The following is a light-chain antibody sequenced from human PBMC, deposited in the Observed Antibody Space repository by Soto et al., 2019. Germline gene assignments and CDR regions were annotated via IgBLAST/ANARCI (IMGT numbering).Light chain of an antibody. V-gene: IGKV3-15*01. CDR2: GAS. Sequence: EIVMTQSPASLSVSPGDGATLSCRASQSVASNVAWYQQKPGQGPRLLIHGASTRALGVPARFSGSGSGTDFTLTINSLQSDDFAVYYCQQYHNWPPQYTFGQGTKLQIK. CDR1: QSVASN. J-gene: IGKJ2*01. CDR3: QQYHNWPPQYT.